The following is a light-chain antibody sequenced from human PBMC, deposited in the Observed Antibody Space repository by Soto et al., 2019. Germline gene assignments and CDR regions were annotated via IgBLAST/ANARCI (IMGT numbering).Light chain of an antibody. CDR2: AAS. Sequence: ETVMTQSPATLSVSPGERATLSCRASQSVSGDLAWYQQKPGQAPRLLIFAASTRATSVPARFTGSRSGTEFPLTISRQRSVDFAIYYCQQYNNWPLTFGQGTKVEIK. J-gene: IGKJ1*01. V-gene: IGKV3-15*01. CDR3: QQYNNWPLT. CDR1: QSVSGD.